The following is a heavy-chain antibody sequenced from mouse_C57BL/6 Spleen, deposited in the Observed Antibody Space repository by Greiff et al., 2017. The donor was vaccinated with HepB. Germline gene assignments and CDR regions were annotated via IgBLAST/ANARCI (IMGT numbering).Heavy chain of an antibody. CDR2: IDPETGGT. Sequence: QVQLQQSGAELVRPGASVTLSCKASGYTFTDYEMHWVKQTPVHGLEWIGAIDPETGGTAYNQKFKGKAILTADKSSSTAYMELRSLTSEDSAVYYCTSRTGTGFDYWGQGTTLTVSS. D-gene: IGHD4-1*01. J-gene: IGHJ2*01. CDR1: GYTFTDYE. V-gene: IGHV1-15*01. CDR3: TSRTGTGFDY.